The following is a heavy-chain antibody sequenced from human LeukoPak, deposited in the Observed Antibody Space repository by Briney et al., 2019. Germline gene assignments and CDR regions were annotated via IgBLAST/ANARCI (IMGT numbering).Heavy chain of an antibody. Sequence: ASVKVSCKASGYTFTGYYMHWVRQAPGQGLEWMGWINPKSGGTNYAQKFQGRVTMTRDTSISTAYMELSRLRSDDTAVYYCARAEDYGDYWFDPWGQGTLVTVSS. CDR2: INPKSGGT. V-gene: IGHV1-2*02. D-gene: IGHD4-17*01. J-gene: IGHJ5*02. CDR3: ARAEDYGDYWFDP. CDR1: GYTFTGYY.